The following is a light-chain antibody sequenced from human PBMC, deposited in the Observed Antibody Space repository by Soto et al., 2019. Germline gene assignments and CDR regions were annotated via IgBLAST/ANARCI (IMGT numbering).Light chain of an antibody. V-gene: IGLV1-40*01. J-gene: IGLJ1*01. CDR2: ANR. CDR3: QSHDSSPSSYV. Sequence: QSVLAQPPSVSGAPGQRVTISCTGSSSNIGAGYDVHWYQQLPGTAPKLLIYANRNRPAGVPDRFSASKSGTSASLAISGLQAEDEADHYCQSHDSSPSSYVFGSGTKVTVL. CDR1: SSNIGAGYD.